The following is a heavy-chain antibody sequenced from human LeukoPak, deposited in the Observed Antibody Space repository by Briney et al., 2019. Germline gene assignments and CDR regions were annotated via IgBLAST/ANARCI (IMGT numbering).Heavy chain of an antibody. CDR3: AMKAVPRPRLHDAFDF. V-gene: IGHV3-21*04. CDR2: ISSSSSYI. CDR1: GFTFSNYS. J-gene: IGHJ3*01. D-gene: IGHD5-24*01. Sequence: GGSLRLSCAASGFTFSNYSMNWVRQAPGKGLEWVSSISSSSSYIDYADSVKGRFTISRDHAKNSLYLQMNSLRADDTAVYYCAMKAVPRPRLHDAFDFWGQGTVVSVSS.